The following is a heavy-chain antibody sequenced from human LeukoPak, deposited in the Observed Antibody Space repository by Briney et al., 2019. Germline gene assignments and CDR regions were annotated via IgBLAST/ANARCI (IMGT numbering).Heavy chain of an antibody. CDR3: AKDSVVVPAAPFDY. CDR2: ISSSGDTT. D-gene: IGHD2-2*01. CDR1: GFSFSDSY. Sequence: GGSLRLSCAASGFSFSDSYMSWIRQAPGKGLEWVSFISSSGDTTHFADSVKGRFTISRDNSKNTLYLQMNSLRAEDTAVYYCAKDSVVVPAAPFDYWGQGTLVTVSS. V-gene: IGHV3-11*01. J-gene: IGHJ4*02.